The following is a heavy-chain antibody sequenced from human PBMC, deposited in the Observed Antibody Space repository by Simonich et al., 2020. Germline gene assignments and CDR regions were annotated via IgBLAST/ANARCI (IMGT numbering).Heavy chain of an antibody. Sequence: EVQLVESGGGLVKPGGSLRLSCAASGFTFSSYSMNWVRQAPGKGLEWVSSISSSSSYIYYADSVKGRFTISRDNAKNSLYLQMNSLRAEDTAVYYCARSLGINYYYGMDVWGQGTTVTVSS. CDR3: ARSLGINYYYGMDV. D-gene: IGHD3-16*01. V-gene: IGHV3-21*01. CDR2: ISSSSSYI. CDR1: GFTFSSYS. J-gene: IGHJ6*02.